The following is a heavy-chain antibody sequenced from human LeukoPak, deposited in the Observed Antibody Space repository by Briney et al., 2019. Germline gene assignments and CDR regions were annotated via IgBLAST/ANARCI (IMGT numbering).Heavy chain of an antibody. Sequence: SETLSLTCTVSGGSISRYYWSWIRQPPGKGLEWIGYFHYSGNTNYNPSLSSRITMSVDTSKNQFSLKLNSVTAAGTAVYYCARRAAALDYWGQGTLVTVSS. J-gene: IGHJ4*02. D-gene: IGHD6-13*01. CDR3: ARRAAALDY. V-gene: IGHV4-59*08. CDR2: FHYSGNT. CDR1: GGSISRYY.